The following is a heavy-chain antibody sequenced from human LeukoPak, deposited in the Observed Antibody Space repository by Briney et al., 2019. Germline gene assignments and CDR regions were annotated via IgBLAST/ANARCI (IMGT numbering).Heavy chain of an antibody. V-gene: IGHV3-23*01. CDR3: AKTAHYDIFTGIDS. CDR1: GFTFTSYA. D-gene: IGHD3-9*01. Sequence: GGSLRLSCAASGFTFTSYAMTWVRQAPGKGLEWVSAISGRGDSTYYADSVEGRFTISRDYTKNTLYLQMNSLRAEDTAVYYCAKTAHYDIFTGIDSWGQGTLVTVSS. CDR2: ISGRGDST. J-gene: IGHJ4*02.